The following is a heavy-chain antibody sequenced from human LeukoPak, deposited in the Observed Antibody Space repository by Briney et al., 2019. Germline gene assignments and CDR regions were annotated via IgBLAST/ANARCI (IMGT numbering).Heavy chain of an antibody. CDR3: ARTRNKKWGFDY. Sequence: SETLSLTCAVYGVSFSGYYWSWIRQAPGKGLEWTGEINHSGSTNYNPSLKSRVTISVDTSKNQFSLKLNSVTAADTAVYFCARTRNKKWGFDYWGQGTLVSVSS. J-gene: IGHJ4*02. V-gene: IGHV4-34*01. CDR1: GVSFSGYY. D-gene: IGHD1/OR15-1a*01. CDR2: INHSGST.